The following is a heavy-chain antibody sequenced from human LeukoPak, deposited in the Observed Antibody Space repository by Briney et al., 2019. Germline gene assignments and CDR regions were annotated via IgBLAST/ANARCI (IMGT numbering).Heavy chain of an antibody. D-gene: IGHD6-13*01. CDR3: AKASDSAAAGARDWFDP. Sequence: GGSLRLSCAASGFTFSRCAMSWVRQAPGKGLEWASTISGSGGSTYYADSVKGRFTISRDNSKNTLYLQLNSLRAEDTAIYYCAKASDSAAAGARDWFDPWGQGTLVTVSS. CDR1: GFTFSRCA. CDR2: ISGSGGST. V-gene: IGHV3-23*01. J-gene: IGHJ5*02.